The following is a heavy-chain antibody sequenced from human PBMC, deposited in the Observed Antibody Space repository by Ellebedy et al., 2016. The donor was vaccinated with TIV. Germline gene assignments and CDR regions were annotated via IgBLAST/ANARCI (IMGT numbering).Heavy chain of an antibody. V-gene: IGHV4-34*01. CDR3: ARGRRHSETSAYYLDY. CDR2: INDSGST. J-gene: IGHJ4*02. D-gene: IGHD3-22*01. Sequence: SETLSLXXAVYGGSFSGYYWNWIRQPPGSGLEWVGEINDSGSTKYNPSLKSRVTISADKTKNQFSLKLTSVTAADTAVYYCARGRRHSETSAYYLDYWGQGTLDTVSS. CDR1: GGSFSGYY.